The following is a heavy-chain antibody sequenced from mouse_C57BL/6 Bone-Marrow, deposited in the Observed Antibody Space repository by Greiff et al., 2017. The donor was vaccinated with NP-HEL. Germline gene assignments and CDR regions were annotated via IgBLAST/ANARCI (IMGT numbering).Heavy chain of an antibody. J-gene: IGHJ3*01. V-gene: IGHV14-3*01. CDR2: IDPANGNT. D-gene: IGHD1-1*01. CDR1: GFNIKNTY. CDR3: FTTPAWFAY. Sequence: VQLKESVAELVRPGASVKLSCTASGFNIKNTYMPWVKQRPEQGLAWVGRIDPANGNTKYAPKFQGKDTITADTSSNTAYLQLSSLTSEDTAIYYCFTTPAWFAYWGQGTLVTVAA.